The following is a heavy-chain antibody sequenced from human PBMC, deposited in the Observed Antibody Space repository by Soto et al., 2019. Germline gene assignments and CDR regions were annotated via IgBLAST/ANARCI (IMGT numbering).Heavy chain of an antibody. CDR3: TTDHAVAGTWCFDY. V-gene: IGHV3-15*07. J-gene: IGHJ4*02. CDR2: IKSKTDGGTT. D-gene: IGHD6-19*01. Sequence: PGGSLRLSCAASGFTFSNAWMNWVRQAPGKGLEWVGRIKSKTDGGTTDYAAPVKGRFTISRDDSKNTLYLQMNSLKTEDTAVYYCTTDHAVAGTWCFDYWGQGTLVTVSS. CDR1: GFTFSNAW.